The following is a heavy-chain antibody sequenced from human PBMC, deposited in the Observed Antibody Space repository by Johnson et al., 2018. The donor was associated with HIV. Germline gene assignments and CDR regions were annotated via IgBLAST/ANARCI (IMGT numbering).Heavy chain of an antibody. D-gene: IGHD6-13*01. V-gene: IGHV3-23*04. J-gene: IGHJ3*02. CDR1: GFSFSRYW. CDR3: ARPTRSSIAAAGDDAFDI. Sequence: EQLVESGGGVVQPGRSLRLSCAASGFSFSRYWMSWVRQAPGKGLEWVSAISGSGASRYFADSVKGRFALSSEHAKNPQHLQMNSLRSEDTAVYYCARPTRSSIAAAGDDAFDIWGQGTMVTVSS. CDR2: ISGSGASR.